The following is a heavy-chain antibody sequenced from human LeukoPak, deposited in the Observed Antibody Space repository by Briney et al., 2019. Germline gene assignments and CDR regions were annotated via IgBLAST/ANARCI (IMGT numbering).Heavy chain of an antibody. CDR3: TRAQTEVGARYYFDY. Sequence: GGSLRLSCTASAFTFGDYAMNWVRQAPGKGLEWVGFVRGKPYGATTEYAASVKGRFTISRDDSKSIAYQQMNSLKTEDTAVYYCTRAQTEVGARYYFDYWGQGTLVTVSS. V-gene: IGHV3-49*04. CDR2: VRGKPYGATT. J-gene: IGHJ4*02. D-gene: IGHD1-26*01. CDR1: AFTFGDYA.